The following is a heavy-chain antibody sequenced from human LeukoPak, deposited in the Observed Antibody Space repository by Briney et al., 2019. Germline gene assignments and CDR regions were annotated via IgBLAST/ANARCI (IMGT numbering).Heavy chain of an antibody. V-gene: IGHV1-2*06. J-gene: IGHJ6*03. CDR3: ARSAEHCNNGVCFTDYYMDV. CDR1: GYTFSGSY. CDR2: INPNSGDT. D-gene: IGHD2-8*01. Sequence: ASVKASCKASGYTFSGSYIHWVRQAPGQGLEWLGRINPNSGDTNYAQNLHGRVTMTRDTSITTAYMELNSLTSDDTAVYFCARSAEHCNNGVCFTDYYMDVWGKGTTVTVSS.